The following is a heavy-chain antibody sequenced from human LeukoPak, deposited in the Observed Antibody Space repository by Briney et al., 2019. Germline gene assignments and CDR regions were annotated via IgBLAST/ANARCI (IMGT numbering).Heavy chain of an antibody. CDR3: ARGSLRWGNDY. CDR1: AYTFTSYD. Sequence: ASVKVFCKASAYTFTSYDINWVRPATGRGLEWMGWMNTNSGNTGYAQKCQGRVTMTRNTSISTAYMELSSLRSEETAVYYCARGSLRWGNDYWGQGTLVTVSS. D-gene: IGHD4-23*01. CDR2: MNTNSGNT. J-gene: IGHJ4*02. V-gene: IGHV1-8*01.